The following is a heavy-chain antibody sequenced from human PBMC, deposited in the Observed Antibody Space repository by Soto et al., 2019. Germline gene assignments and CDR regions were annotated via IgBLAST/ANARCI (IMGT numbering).Heavy chain of an antibody. D-gene: IGHD2-2*01. CDR2: ISSSSYI. Sequence: PGGSLRLSCAASGFTFSSYSMNWVRQAPGKGLEWVSSISSSSYIYYADSVKGRFTISRDNSKNSLYLQMNSLRAEDTGVYYCARDPAPDPYYYYYGMDVWGQGTTVTVSS. V-gene: IGHV3-21*01. J-gene: IGHJ6*02. CDR1: GFTFSSYS. CDR3: ARDPAPDPYYYYYGMDV.